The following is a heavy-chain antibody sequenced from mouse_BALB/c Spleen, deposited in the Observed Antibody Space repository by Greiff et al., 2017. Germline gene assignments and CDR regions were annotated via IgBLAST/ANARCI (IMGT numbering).Heavy chain of an antibody. J-gene: IGHJ4*01. D-gene: IGHD1-1*01. CDR1: GFNIKDTY. Sequence: EVQLQQSGAELVKPGDSVKLSCTASGFNIKDTYMHWVKQRPEQGLEWIGRIDPANGNTKYDPKFQGKATITADTSSNTAYLQLSSLTSEDTAVYYCASYYYGSSSYAMDYWGQGTSVTVSS. CDR3: ASYYYGSSSYAMDY. V-gene: IGHV14-3*02. CDR2: IDPANGNT.